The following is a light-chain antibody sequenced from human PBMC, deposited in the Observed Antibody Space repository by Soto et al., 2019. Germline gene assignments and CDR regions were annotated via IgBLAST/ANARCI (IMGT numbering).Light chain of an antibody. CDR1: QSISTY. CDR3: QQRSNWPPVT. Sequence: EIVLTQSPATMSMSPGERATISCRASQSISTYLAWYQQRPTQAPRLLIYGASKRATGVPARFSGRGSGTDFTLTISSLEPEDFAVYYWQQRSNWPPVTFGPGTKVEI. J-gene: IGKJ3*01. V-gene: IGKV3-11*01. CDR2: GAS.